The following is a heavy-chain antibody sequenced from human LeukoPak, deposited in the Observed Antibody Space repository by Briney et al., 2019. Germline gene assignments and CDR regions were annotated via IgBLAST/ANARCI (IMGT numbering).Heavy chain of an antibody. CDR1: GGSFSGYY. CDR2: INHSGST. V-gene: IGHV4-34*01. Sequence: SETLSLTCAVYGGSFSGYYWSWIRQPPGKGLEWIGEINHSGSTNYNPSLKSRVTISVDTSKNQFSLKLSSVTAADAAVYYCARARLYYDFWSGYHRVFDYWGQGTLVTVSS. D-gene: IGHD3-3*01. CDR3: ARARLYYDFWSGYHRVFDY. J-gene: IGHJ4*02.